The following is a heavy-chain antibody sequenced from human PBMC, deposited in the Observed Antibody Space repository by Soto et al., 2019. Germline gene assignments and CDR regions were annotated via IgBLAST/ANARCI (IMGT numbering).Heavy chain of an antibody. CDR1: GYSFSSYR. CDR2: IYPGDSDT. J-gene: IGHJ6*02. D-gene: IGHD6-19*01. CDR3: ARSIAVADYYYYYGMDV. Sequence: GESLKISCKGSGYSFSSYRFGSVRQMPGKGLEWMGIIYPGDSDTRYSPSFQGQVTISADKSISTAYLQWSSLKASDTAMYYCARSIAVADYYYYYGMDVWGQGTTVTVSS. V-gene: IGHV5-51*01.